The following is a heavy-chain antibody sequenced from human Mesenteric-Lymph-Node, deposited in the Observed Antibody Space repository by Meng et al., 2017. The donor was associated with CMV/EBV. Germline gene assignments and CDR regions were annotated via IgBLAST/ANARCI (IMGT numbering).Heavy chain of an antibody. CDR3: ARNYISGSIDY. V-gene: IGHV3-30*03. D-gene: IGHD3-10*01. Sequence: GGSLRLSCAASGFSFSIYGMHWVRQAPGKGLDWVAFITYDGSPQYYADSLKGRFTISRDNSKNTLYLQMNSLRAEDTALYYCARNYISGSIDYWGQGTTVTVSS. CDR1: GFSFSIYG. J-gene: IGHJ4*03. CDR2: ITYDGSPQ.